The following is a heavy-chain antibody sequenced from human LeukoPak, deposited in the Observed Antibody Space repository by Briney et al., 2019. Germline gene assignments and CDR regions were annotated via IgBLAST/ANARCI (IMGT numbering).Heavy chain of an antibody. Sequence: GGSLRLSCAASGFTFSSYAMSWVRQAPGKGLEWVSTISGNGGSTYYADSVKGRFTISRDNSKNTLYLQMNSLRAEDTAVYNCAKWRAPTNDYGHGLHIWGQGTTVTVSS. CDR3: AKWRAPTNDYGHGLHI. V-gene: IGHV3-23*01. CDR2: ISGNGGST. CDR1: GFTFSSYA. J-gene: IGHJ6*02. D-gene: IGHD4-17*01.